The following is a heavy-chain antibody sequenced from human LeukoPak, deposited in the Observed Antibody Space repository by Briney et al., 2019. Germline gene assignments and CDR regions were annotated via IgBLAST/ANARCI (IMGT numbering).Heavy chain of an antibody. CDR3: ARICSSTSCYTPDFDY. Sequence: GSSVKVSCKASGGTFSSYAISWVRQAPGQGLEWMGGIIPIFGTANYAQKFQGRVTITADESTSTAYMELRSLRSDDTAVYYCARICSSTSCYTPDFDYWGQGTLVTVSS. CDR1: GGTFSSYA. V-gene: IGHV1-69*01. D-gene: IGHD2-2*02. CDR2: IIPIFGTA. J-gene: IGHJ4*02.